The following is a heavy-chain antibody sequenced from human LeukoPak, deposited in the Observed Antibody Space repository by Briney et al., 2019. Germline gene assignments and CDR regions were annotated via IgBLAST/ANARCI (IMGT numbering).Heavy chain of an antibody. J-gene: IGHJ4*02. CDR1: GFTFSSYA. D-gene: IGHD6-13*01. CDR2: VSGSGSST. CDR3: AKQLAAAGTDD. Sequence: GGSLRLSCAASGFTFSSYAVSWVRQPPGKGLEWVSTVSGSGSSTYYAGSVKGQFTISRDNSKNTLYLQMNSLRAEDTAIYYCAKQLAAAGTDDWGQGTLVTVSS. V-gene: IGHV3-23*01.